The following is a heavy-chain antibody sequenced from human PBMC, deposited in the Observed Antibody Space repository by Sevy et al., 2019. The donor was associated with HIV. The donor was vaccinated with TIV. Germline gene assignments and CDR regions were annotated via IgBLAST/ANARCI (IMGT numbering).Heavy chain of an antibody. CDR1: GFTFSSFG. J-gene: IGHJ4*01. V-gene: IGHV3-33*01. Sequence: GGSLRLSCAASGFTFSSFGMHWVRQAPGKGLEWVAVIWFDGSNTYYADSVKGRFTISRDIAKNTLHLQMNSLSAEDTAVYYCARDLEFYASGDYGPAFMPDFWGHGTLVTVSS. CDR2: IWFDGSNT. CDR3: ARDLEFYASGDYGPAFMPDF. D-gene: IGHD4-17*01.